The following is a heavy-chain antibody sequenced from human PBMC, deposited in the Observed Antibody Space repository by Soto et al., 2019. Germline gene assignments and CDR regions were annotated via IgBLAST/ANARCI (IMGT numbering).Heavy chain of an antibody. V-gene: IGHV3-30-3*01. D-gene: IGHD5-12*01. CDR1: GFTFSSYA. J-gene: IGHJ4*02. Sequence: EGSLRLSCAASGFTFSSYAMHWVRQAPGKGLEWVAVISYDGSNKYYADSVKGRFTISRDNSKNTLYLQMNSLRAEDTAAYYCARGDEYVDIVATIHYSSQGTLDTVSS. CDR2: ISYDGSNK. CDR3: ARGDEYVDIVATIHY.